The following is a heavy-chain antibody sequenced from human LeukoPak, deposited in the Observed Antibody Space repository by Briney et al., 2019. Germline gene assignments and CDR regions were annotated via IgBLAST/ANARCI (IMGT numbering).Heavy chain of an antibody. V-gene: IGHV4-4*02. D-gene: IGHD3-16*01. CDR1: GGSITSTNY. Sequence: SETLSLTCGVSGGSITSTNYWTWVRQPPGKGLEWIGEVNLQGSTNYNPSLMGRVAISVDMSENHISLQLTSVTAADTAVYYCARAEYDADFDYWGQGTLVTVSS. CDR2: VNLQGST. J-gene: IGHJ4*02. CDR3: ARAEYDADFDY.